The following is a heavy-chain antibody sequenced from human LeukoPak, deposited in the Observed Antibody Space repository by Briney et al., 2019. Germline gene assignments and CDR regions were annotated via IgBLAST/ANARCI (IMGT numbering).Heavy chain of an antibody. CDR3: ASSTSLHYYDSSGYYPRGDWFDP. CDR1: GFTVSSNY. CDR2: IYRGDST. D-gene: IGHD3-22*01. J-gene: IGHJ5*02. Sequence: GGSLRLSCAASGFTVSSNYMSWVRQAPGKGLEWVSVIYRGDSTYYADSVKGRFTISRDNAKNTLYLQMNSLRAEDTAVYYCASSTSLHYYDSSGYYPRGDWFDPWGQGTLVTVSS. V-gene: IGHV3-53*01.